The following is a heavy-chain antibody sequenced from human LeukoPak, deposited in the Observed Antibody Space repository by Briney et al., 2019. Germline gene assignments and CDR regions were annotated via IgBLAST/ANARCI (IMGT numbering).Heavy chain of an antibody. CDR2: IYTSGST. CDR3: AREGGTFTVTASDY. CDR1: GGSISSYY. V-gene: IGHV4-4*07. Sequence: SETLSLTCTVSGGSISSYYWSWIRQPAGKGLEWIGRIYTSGSTNYNPSLKSRVTMSVDTSKNQFSLKLSSVTAADTAVYYCAREGGTFTVTASDYWGQGTLVTVSS. D-gene: IGHD4-11*01. J-gene: IGHJ4*02.